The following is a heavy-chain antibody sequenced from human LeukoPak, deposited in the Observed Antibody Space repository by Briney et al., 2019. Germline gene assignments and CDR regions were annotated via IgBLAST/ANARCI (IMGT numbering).Heavy chain of an antibody. CDR2: FDPEDGET. CDR3: ARETPTPI. V-gene: IGHV1-24*01. J-gene: IGHJ4*02. D-gene: IGHD4-11*01. CDR1: GYTLTELS. Sequence: ASVKVSCKVSGYTLTELSMHWVRQASGKGLEWMGGFDPEDGETIYAQKFQGRVTITTDESTSTAYMELSSLRSEDTAVYYCARETPTPIWGQGTLVTVSS.